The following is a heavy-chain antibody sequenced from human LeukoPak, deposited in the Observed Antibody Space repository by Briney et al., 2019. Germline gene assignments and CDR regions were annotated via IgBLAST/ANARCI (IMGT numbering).Heavy chain of an antibody. J-gene: IGHJ6*02. CDR1: GFSFRSFA. CDR3: ARTIAQYTNTWLYYYYGLDV. CDR2: ISGGDEDT. V-gene: IGHV3-23*01. D-gene: IGHD6-13*01. Sequence: GGSLRLSCTASGFSFRSFAMSWVRQAPGQGLEWVSSISGGDEDTYYADSVKGRFTISRDNSETTLYLQMNSLGADDTALYYCARTIAQYTNTWLYYYYGLDVWGQGTTVTVSS.